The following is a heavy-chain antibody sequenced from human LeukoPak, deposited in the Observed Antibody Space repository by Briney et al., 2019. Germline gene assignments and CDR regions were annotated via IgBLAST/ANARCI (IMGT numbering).Heavy chain of an antibody. V-gene: IGHV3-30*18. CDR2: ISFDGSNK. Sequence: GGSLRLSCAGSGFAFSSYGMHWVRQAPGKGLEWVAVISFDGSNKYYADSVKGRFTISRDNSKNTLYLQMNSLRAEDTAVYYCAKASPSYSGYDFDYWGQGTLVTVSS. D-gene: IGHD5-12*01. J-gene: IGHJ4*02. CDR1: GFAFSSYG. CDR3: AKASPSYSGYDFDY.